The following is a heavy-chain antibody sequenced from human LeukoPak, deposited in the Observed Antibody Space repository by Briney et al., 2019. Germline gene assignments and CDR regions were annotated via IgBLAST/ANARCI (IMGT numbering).Heavy chain of an antibody. V-gene: IGHV3-53*01. Sequence: GGSLRLSCVVSGFTVSSSYMSWVRQAPGTGLEWVSVIYSGGTTYYADSVKGRFTISRDNSKNTLYLQMNSLRIEDTAVYYCARDPNPHETDSSSLIWGQGTLVTVSS. D-gene: IGHD6-13*01. J-gene: IGHJ4*02. CDR3: ARDPNPHETDSSSLI. CDR1: GFTVSSSY. CDR2: IYSGGTT.